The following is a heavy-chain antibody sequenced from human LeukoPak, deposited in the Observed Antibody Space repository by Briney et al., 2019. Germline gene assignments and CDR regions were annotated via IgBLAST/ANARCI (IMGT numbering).Heavy chain of an antibody. Sequence: GGSLRLSCAASGFTFSSYAMNWVRQAPGKGLEWVSIISGSGDNTYYTDSVKGRFTISRDNSKNTLFLQMNSLRAEDTAVYYCARALWQQLVQGYYYYMDVWGKGTTVTVSS. CDR1: GFTFSSYA. J-gene: IGHJ6*03. CDR3: ARALWQQLVQGYYYYMDV. CDR2: ISGSGDNT. V-gene: IGHV3-23*01. D-gene: IGHD6-13*01.